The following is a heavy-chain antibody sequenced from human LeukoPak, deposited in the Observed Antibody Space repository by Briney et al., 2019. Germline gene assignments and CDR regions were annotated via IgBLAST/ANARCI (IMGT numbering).Heavy chain of an antibody. J-gene: IGHJ4*02. CDR1: GFTFDDYG. D-gene: IGHD2/OR15-2a*01. V-gene: IGHV3-20*04. Sequence: PGGSLRLSCTAAGFTFDDYGMSWVRQIPGKGLEWVAGITWNGGSTDYAVSVRGRFTISRDNAKKSVYLQMNSLRAEDAAVYYCAKASMTYYFDYWGQGTLVTVSS. CDR2: ITWNGGST. CDR3: AKASMTYYFDY.